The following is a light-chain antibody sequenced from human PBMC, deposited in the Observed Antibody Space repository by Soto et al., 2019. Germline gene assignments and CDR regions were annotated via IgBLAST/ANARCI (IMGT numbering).Light chain of an antibody. CDR1: SSDIGGYTY. V-gene: IGLV2-14*01. Sequence: QSVLTQLASVSGSPGQSITISCTGTSSDIGGYTYVSWYQQHPGKAPKLMISEVSNRPSGVSNRFSGSKSGNTASLTISGLQAEDEADYYCSSYTSSDTLYVFGTGTKLTVL. CDR2: EVS. CDR3: SSYTSSDTLYV. J-gene: IGLJ1*01.